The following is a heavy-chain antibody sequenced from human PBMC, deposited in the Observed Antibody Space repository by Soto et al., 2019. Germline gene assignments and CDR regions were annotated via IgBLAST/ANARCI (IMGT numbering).Heavy chain of an antibody. Sequence: LSLTCTVSGGSISSGGYYWSWIRHHPGKGLEWIGYIYYSGSTYYNPSLKSRVTISVDTSKNQFSLKLSSVTAADTAVYYCARATAYDSDGCFDYWGQGTLVTVSS. CDR2: IYYSGST. V-gene: IGHV4-31*03. D-gene: IGHD3-10*01. CDR1: GGSISSGGYY. CDR3: ARATAYDSDGCFDY. J-gene: IGHJ4*02.